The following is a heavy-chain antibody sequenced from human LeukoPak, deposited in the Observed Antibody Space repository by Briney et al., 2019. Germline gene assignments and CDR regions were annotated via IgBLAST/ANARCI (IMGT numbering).Heavy chain of an antibody. Sequence: VASVKVSCKVSGYTLTESSMHWVRQAPGKGLEWMGGFDPEDGETIYAQKFQGRVTMTEDTSTDTAYMELSSLRSEDTAVYYCATASSGSYDEGFDYWGQGTLVTVSS. J-gene: IGHJ4*02. CDR2: FDPEDGET. D-gene: IGHD1-26*01. V-gene: IGHV1-24*01. CDR3: ATASSGSYDEGFDY. CDR1: GYTLTESS.